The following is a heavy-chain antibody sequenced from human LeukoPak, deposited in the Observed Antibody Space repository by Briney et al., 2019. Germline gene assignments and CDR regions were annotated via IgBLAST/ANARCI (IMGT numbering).Heavy chain of an antibody. CDR3: VRAERYYYGSGSYTVRRGYYYMDV. D-gene: IGHD3-10*01. Sequence: ASVKVSCKVSGYTLTELSMHWVRQAPGKGLEWMGGFDPEDGETIYAQKFQGRVTMTEDTSTDTAYMELSSLRSDETAVYYCVRAERYYYGSGSYTVRRGYYYMDVWGKGTTVTVSS. V-gene: IGHV1-24*01. J-gene: IGHJ6*03. CDR1: GYTLTELS. CDR2: FDPEDGET.